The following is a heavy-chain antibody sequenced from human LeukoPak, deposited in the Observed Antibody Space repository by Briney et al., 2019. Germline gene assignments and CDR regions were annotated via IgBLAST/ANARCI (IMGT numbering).Heavy chain of an antibody. CDR3: AKDKEYQVLWGYFDY. CDR2: TSGSDGRT. J-gene: IGHJ4*02. CDR1: GIPFSGYA. Sequence: GGSLRLSRAASGIPFSGYAMSWVRQAPGKGLEWVSSTSGSDGRTYYADSVTGRFTISRDKSQSTLYLQMNSLRADDTAVYYCAKDKEYQVLWGYFDYWGQGTLVTVSS. V-gene: IGHV3-23*01. D-gene: IGHD2-2*01.